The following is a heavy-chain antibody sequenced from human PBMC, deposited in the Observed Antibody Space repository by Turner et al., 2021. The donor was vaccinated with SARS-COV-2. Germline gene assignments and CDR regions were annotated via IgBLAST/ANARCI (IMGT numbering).Heavy chain of an antibody. Sequence: EVQLLESGGGLVQPGGDLRLSCAASGFTFSSHAMSWVRQAPGKGLGWVSAISGSGGSTDYADSVKGRFTISRDNSKNTLYLQMSSLRAEDTAVYYWAKPPGEQWLVLALVFDYWGQGTLVTVSS. CDR3: AKPPGEQWLVLALVFDY. V-gene: IGHV3-23*01. D-gene: IGHD6-19*01. CDR2: ISGSGGST. CDR1: GFTFSSHA. J-gene: IGHJ4*02.